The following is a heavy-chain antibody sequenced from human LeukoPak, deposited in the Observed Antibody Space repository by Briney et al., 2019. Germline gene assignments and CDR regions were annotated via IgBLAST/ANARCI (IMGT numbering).Heavy chain of an antibody. J-gene: IGHJ4*02. D-gene: IGHD4-17*01. CDR1: GFTFDDYA. Sequence: GGSLRLSCAASGFTFDDYAMHWVRQAPGKGLEWVSGISWNSGSIGYADSVKGRFTISRDISKNAVFLQMNSLRAEDTAVYYCARDSYGDANFDTWGQGTLVTVSS. CDR3: ARDSYGDANFDT. CDR2: ISWNSGSI. V-gene: IGHV3-9*01.